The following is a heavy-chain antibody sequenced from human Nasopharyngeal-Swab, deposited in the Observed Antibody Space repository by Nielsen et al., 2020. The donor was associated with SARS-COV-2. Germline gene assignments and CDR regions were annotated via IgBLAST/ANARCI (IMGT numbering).Heavy chain of an antibody. Sequence: SETLSLPCPVSGYSLSCGYYSCWIRQPPGKGLEWIGSIYHSGSTYYNPSLKTRVTISVDTSKNQFSLRLSSVTAADTAVYYCARATSSTNCINDYWGQGTLVTVSS. CDR1: GYSLSCGYY. CDR2: IYHSGST. J-gene: IGHJ4*02. D-gene: IGHD2-2*01. V-gene: IGHV4-38-2*02. CDR3: ARATSSTNCINDY.